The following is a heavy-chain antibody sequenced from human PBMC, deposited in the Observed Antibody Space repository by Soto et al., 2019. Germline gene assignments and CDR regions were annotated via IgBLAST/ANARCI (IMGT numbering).Heavy chain of an antibody. Sequence: YAVKVSCKASGGTVSRYAISWVRQAPGQGLEWMGGIIPIFGTANYAQKFQGRVTITADKSTSTAYMELSSLRSEDTAVYYCARVSDFWSGYYPYYYYGMDVWGQGTTVTVSS. D-gene: IGHD3-3*01. V-gene: IGHV1-69*06. CDR1: GGTVSRYA. CDR2: IIPIFGTA. CDR3: ARVSDFWSGYYPYYYYGMDV. J-gene: IGHJ6*02.